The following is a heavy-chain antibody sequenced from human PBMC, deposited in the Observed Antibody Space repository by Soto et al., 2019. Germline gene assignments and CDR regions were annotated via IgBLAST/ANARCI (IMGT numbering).Heavy chain of an antibody. CDR2: IDHSGST. J-gene: IGHJ6*02. CDR3: ARTNRRRVLFDYYYYGMDV. V-gene: IGHV4-34*01. D-gene: IGHD2-8*01. Sequence: SETLSLTCADYGGSFSAYYWAWIRQSPGKGLEWIGEIDHSGSTNFNPSLKSRVIISVDTSKNQFSLKLTSVTAADTAVYYCARTNRRRVLFDYYYYGMDVWGQGATVTVSS. CDR1: GGSFSAYY.